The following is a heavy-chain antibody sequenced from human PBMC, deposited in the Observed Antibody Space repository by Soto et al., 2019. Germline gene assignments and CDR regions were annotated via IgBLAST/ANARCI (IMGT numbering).Heavy chain of an antibody. D-gene: IGHD4-4*01. CDR3: AKDREAGNFHYYYYMDV. J-gene: IGHJ6*03. CDR1: GFTFSSYG. Sequence: GGSLRLSCAASGFTFSSYGMHWVRQAPGKGLEWVAVISYDGSNKYYADSVKGRFTISRDNSKNTLYLQMNSLRAEDTAVYYCAKDREAGNFHYYYYMDVWGKGTTVTVSS. V-gene: IGHV3-30*18. CDR2: ISYDGSNK.